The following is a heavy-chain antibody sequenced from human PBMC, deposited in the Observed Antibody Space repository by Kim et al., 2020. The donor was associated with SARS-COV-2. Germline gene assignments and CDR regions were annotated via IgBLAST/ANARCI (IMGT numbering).Heavy chain of an antibody. D-gene: IGHD6-19*01. V-gene: IGHV1-3*01. J-gene: IGHJ4*02. CDR3: ARDSEEWLASFGYYFDY. Sequence: FQGRVTITRDTSASTAYMELSSLRSEDTAVYYCARDSEEWLASFGYYFDYWGQGTLVTVSS.